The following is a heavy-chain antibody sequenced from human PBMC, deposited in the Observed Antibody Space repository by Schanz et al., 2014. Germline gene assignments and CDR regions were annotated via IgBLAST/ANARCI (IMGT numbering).Heavy chain of an antibody. CDR2: ISYSGST. J-gene: IGHJ6*02. CDR3: ARHGEIAYYPMDV. V-gene: IGHV4-31*03. D-gene: IGHD2-21*01. Sequence: QVQLQESGPGLVKPSQTLSLTCTVSGASISSGGYYWDWIRLLPGKGLEWIGYISYSGSTSFNPSLKSRLPMSVDTSKNQFSLRLSSVTAADTAVYYCARHGEIAYYPMDVWGRGTTVNVSS. CDR1: GASISSGGYY.